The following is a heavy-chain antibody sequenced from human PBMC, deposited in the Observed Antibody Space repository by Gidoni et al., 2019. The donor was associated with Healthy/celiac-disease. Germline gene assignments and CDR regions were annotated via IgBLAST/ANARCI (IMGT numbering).Heavy chain of an antibody. CDR1: GYTFTSYY. CDR3: ARDPPGSGWGFDY. CDR2: THPSGGRT. J-gene: IGHJ4*02. Sequence: VKVSCKASGYTFTSYYMHWVRQAPGQGLEWMGITHPSGGRTSYAQKFQGRVTMTRDTSTSKVYMELSSLRNEDTAVYYCARDPPGSGWGFDYWGQGTLVTVSS. D-gene: IGHD6-19*01. V-gene: IGHV1-46*01.